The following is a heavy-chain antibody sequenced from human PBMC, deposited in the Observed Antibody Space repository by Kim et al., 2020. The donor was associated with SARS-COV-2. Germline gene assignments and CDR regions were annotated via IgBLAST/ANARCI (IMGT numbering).Heavy chain of an antibody. Sequence: GGSLRLSCAASGFTFSSYGMHWVRQAPGKGLEWVAVISYDGSNKYYADSVKGRFTISRDNSKNTLYLQMNSLRAEDTAVYYCARDGGGYQRNYYDSSGYYFYYWGQGTLVTVSS. CDR3: ARDGGGYQRNYYDSSGYYFYY. V-gene: IGHV3-33*05. CDR2: ISYDGSNK. D-gene: IGHD3-22*01. CDR1: GFTFSSYG. J-gene: IGHJ4*02.